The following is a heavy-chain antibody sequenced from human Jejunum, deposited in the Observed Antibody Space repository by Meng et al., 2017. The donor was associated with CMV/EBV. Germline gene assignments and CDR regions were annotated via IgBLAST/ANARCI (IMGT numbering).Heavy chain of an antibody. V-gene: IGHV1-18*04. Sequence: QVHLVTSGAEVKKPGASVKISCKNSGYTFTDHNIGWVRQAPGQGLEWVGWISLGNGQTVYGHKVQGRVTVTTDTSTSTAYMELRSLRSDDTAMYYCARDVWGFDYWGQGTLVTVSS. CDR1: GYTFTDHN. J-gene: IGHJ4*02. CDR2: ISLGNGQT. D-gene: IGHD7-27*01. CDR3: ARDVWGFDY.